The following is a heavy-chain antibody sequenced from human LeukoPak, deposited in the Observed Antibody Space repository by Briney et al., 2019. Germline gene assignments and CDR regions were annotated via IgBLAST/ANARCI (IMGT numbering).Heavy chain of an antibody. D-gene: IGHD3-22*01. CDR2: INSDGSST. J-gene: IGHJ3*02. V-gene: IGHV3-74*01. Sequence: TGGSLRLSCAASGFTFSIYWMHWVRQAPGKGLVWVSRINSDGSSTSYADSVKGRFTISRDNAKNTLYLQMNSLRAEDTAVYYCARDVGAGWLYTDGAFDIWGQGTMVTVSS. CDR3: ARDVGAGWLYTDGAFDI. CDR1: GFTFSIYW.